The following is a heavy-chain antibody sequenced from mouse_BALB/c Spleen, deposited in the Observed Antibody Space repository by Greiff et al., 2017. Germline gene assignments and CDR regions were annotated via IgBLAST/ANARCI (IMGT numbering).Heavy chain of an antibody. D-gene: IGHD2-14*01. Sequence: VKLVESGPGLVAPSQSLSITCTVSGFSLTSYGVHWVRQPPGKGLEWLGVIWAGGSTNYNSALMSRLSISKDNSKSQVFLKMNSLQTDDTAMYYCARDGKVRRNYYAMDYWGQGTSVTVSS. V-gene: IGHV2-9*02. J-gene: IGHJ4*01. CDR2: IWAGGST. CDR1: GFSLTSYG. CDR3: ARDGKVRRNYYAMDY.